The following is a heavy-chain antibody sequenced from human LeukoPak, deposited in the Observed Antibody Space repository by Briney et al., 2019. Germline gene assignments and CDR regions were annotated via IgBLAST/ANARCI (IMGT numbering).Heavy chain of an antibody. CDR2: IKQDGSEK. CDR1: GFTFSSYW. Sequence: PGGSLRLSCAASGFTFSSYWMSWVRQAPGKGLEWVANIKQDGSEKYYVDSVKGRFTISRDNAKNSLYLQMNSLRAEDTAVYYCARVGSSGWCIISGKNCLDYWGQGTLVTVSS. V-gene: IGHV3-7*03. CDR3: ARVGSSGWCIISGKNCLDY. D-gene: IGHD6-19*01. J-gene: IGHJ4*02.